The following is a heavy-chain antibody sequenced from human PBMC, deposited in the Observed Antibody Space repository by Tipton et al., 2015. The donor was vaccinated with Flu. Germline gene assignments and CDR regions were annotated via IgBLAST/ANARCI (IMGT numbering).Heavy chain of an antibody. CDR3: ARGQGANP. CDR1: GFTVSSNY. CDR2: IYSDGST. Sequence: LSLTCAASGFTVSSNYMSWVRQAPGKGLEWVSVIYSDGSTYYIDSVKGRFTISRDNSKNMLSLEMNSLRAEDTAVYYCARGQGANPWGQGTLVTVSS. J-gene: IGHJ5*02. V-gene: IGHV3-53*01.